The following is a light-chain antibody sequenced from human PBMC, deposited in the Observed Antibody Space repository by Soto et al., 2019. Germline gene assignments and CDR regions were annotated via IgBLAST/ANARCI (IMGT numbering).Light chain of an antibody. Sequence: DIQMTQSPSTLSGSVGDRVTITCRASQTSSSLLSWYQQKPGKAPKLLIYDASSLESGVPSRFSGSGSGTEFPLTISSLQPDDFATYYCQQTDSTPWTFGPGTKVDI. CDR2: DAS. CDR3: QQTDSTPWT. J-gene: IGKJ1*01. CDR1: QTSSSL. V-gene: IGKV1-5*01.